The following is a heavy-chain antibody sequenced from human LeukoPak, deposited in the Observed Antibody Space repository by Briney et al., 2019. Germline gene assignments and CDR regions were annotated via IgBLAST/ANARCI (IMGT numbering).Heavy chain of an antibody. J-gene: IGHJ2*01. Sequence: SETLSLTCTVSGGSISSYYWSWLRQPPGKGLEWIGYIYYSGSTNYNPSLKSRVTISVDTSKNQFSLKLSSVTAADTAVYYCARARKMNYWYFDLWGWGTLVTVSS. CDR3: ARARKMNYWYFDL. CDR1: GGSISSYY. CDR2: IYYSGST. V-gene: IGHV4-59*01.